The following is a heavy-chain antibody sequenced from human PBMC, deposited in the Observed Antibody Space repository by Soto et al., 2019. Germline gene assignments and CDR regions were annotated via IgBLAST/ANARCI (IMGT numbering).Heavy chain of an antibody. CDR1: GYTFTSYG. Sequence: ASVKVSCKASGYTFTSYGISWVRQAPGQGLEWMGWISAYNGNTNYAQKLQGRVTMTTDTSTSTAYMELRSLRSDDTAVYYCARDIHSVPNSSGEERTFDIWGQGAMVTVSS. D-gene: IGHD3-22*01. CDR2: ISAYNGNT. V-gene: IGHV1-18*04. J-gene: IGHJ3*02. CDR3: ARDIHSVPNSSGEERTFDI.